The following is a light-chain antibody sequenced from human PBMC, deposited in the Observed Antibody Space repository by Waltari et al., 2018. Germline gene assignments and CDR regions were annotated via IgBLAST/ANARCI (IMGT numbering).Light chain of an antibody. CDR1: QTIRGN. Sequence: DIVMTQSPATLSVSPGERVTFSCRASQTIRGNLAWYQHKPGQAPRLLTYGTSTTATGVPARFSGSGSGTEFTLTISSLQSEDFAVYYCQQYDKWPLTFGGGTKVEI. J-gene: IGKJ4*01. CDR2: GTS. V-gene: IGKV3-15*01. CDR3: QQYDKWPLT.